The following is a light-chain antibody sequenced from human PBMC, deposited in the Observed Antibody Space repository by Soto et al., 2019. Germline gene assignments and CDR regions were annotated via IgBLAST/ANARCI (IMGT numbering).Light chain of an antibody. J-gene: IGKJ2*01. V-gene: IGKV3-15*01. CDR3: QQYNKWPDT. CDR1: KSISTN. Sequence: EIVMTQSPATLSVSPGERATLSCWASKSISTNLAWYQQKPGQPPRLLISGVSTRATGIPARFSGSGSGTEFTLTISSPQSEDFAVYYCQQYNKWPDTFGQGTKLEIK. CDR2: GVS.